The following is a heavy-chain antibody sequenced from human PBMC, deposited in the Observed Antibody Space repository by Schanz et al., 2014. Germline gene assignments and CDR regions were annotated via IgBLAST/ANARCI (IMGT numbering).Heavy chain of an antibody. CDR2: VNTDGGGK. J-gene: IGHJ4*02. Sequence: EVQLVESGGGLVQPGGSLRLSCAASGFTFSNYWMSWVRQAPGKGLEWVASVNTDGGGKFYVDSVKGRFTIFRDNAKKTMDLQMNSLRVEDTAVYYCARDPNSVNEIDYWGQGTLVTVSS. CDR1: GFTFSNYW. D-gene: IGHD5-12*01. CDR3: ARDPNSVNEIDY. V-gene: IGHV3-7*03.